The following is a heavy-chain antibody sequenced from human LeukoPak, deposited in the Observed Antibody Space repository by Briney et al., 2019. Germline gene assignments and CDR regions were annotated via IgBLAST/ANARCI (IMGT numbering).Heavy chain of an antibody. D-gene: IGHD3-22*01. CDR3: AREKRGGYYYDSSGYYVGHFDY. J-gene: IGHJ4*02. CDR2: IYYSGST. Sequence: PSETLSLTCTVSGGSISSGGYYWSWIRQHPGKGLEWIVYIYYSGSTYYNPSLKSRVTISVDTSKNQFSLKLSSVTAADTAVNYCAREKRGGYYYDSSGYYVGHFDYWGQGTLVTVSS. V-gene: IGHV4-31*03. CDR1: GGSISSGGYY.